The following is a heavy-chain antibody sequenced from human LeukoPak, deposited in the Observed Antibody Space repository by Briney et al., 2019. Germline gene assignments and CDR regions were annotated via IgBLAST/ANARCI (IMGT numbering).Heavy chain of an antibody. D-gene: IGHD3-22*01. CDR3: ARGPTMKMDV. CDR1: GFTFSSYS. Sequence: GGSLRLSCAASGFTFSSYSMNWVRQAPGKGLEWVSSMNSRSSSKYYADSVKGRFTISRDNAKNSLYLQMNSLRAEDTAVYYCARGPTMKMDVWGKGPTVTVSS. V-gene: IGHV3-21*01. J-gene: IGHJ6*04. CDR2: MNSRSSSK.